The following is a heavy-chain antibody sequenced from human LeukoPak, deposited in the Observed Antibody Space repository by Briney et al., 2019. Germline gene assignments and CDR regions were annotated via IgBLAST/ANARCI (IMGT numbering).Heavy chain of an antibody. CDR2: IRYDGGNT. CDR1: GFTFSNYG. J-gene: IGHJ4*02. Sequence: PGGSLRLSCAASGFTFSNYGMHWVRRAPGKGLEWVAFIRYDGGNTYYADSVKGRFTISRDNSKNTLYLQMNSLRAEDTAVYYCASGIIVGATFTDYWGQGTLVTVSS. V-gene: IGHV3-30*02. CDR3: ASGIIVGATFTDY. D-gene: IGHD1-26*01.